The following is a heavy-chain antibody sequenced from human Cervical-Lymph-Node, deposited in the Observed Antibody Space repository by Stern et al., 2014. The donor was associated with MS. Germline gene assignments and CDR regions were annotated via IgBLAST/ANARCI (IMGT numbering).Heavy chain of an antibody. CDR1: GYTFTSYD. CDR3: AREVAGHRLGMMDV. J-gene: IGHJ6*02. Sequence: VQLEESGAEVKKPGASVKVSCKASGYTFTSYDINWVRQATGQGLEWMGWINPNSGNTGYVQKFQGRVTMTRDTSTSTVYMELSSLRSEDTAVYYCAREVAGHRLGMMDVWGQGTTVTVSS. CDR2: INPNSGNT. V-gene: IGHV1-8*01. D-gene: IGHD6-19*01.